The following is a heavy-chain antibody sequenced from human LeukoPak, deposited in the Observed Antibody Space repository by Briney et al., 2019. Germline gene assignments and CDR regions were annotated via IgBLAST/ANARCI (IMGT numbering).Heavy chain of an antibody. CDR2: IIPILGIA. CDR3: ARDIGEDGYNLGGVNY. V-gene: IGHV1-69*04. CDR1: GGTFSSYA. J-gene: IGHJ4*02. D-gene: IGHD5-12*01. Sequence: ASVKVSCKASGGTFSSYAISWVRQAPGQGLEWMGRIIPILGIANYAQKFQGRVTITADKSTSTAYMELSSLRSEDTAVYYCARDIGEDGYNLGGVNYWGQGTLVTVSS.